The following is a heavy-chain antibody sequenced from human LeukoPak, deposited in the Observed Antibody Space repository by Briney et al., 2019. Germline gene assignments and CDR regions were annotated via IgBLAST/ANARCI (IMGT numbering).Heavy chain of an antibody. CDR2: INTKTGNP. V-gene: IGHV7-4-1*02. D-gene: IGHD2-15*01. CDR3: ARDRRVRGGGDDY. Sequence: GASVKVSCKASGYTFTGYYIHWVRQAPGQGLEWMGWINTKTGNPTYAQGFTGRFVFSLDTSVSTAYLQISSLKAEDTAVYYCARDRRVRGGGDDYWGQGTLVTVSS. J-gene: IGHJ4*02. CDR1: GYTFTGYY.